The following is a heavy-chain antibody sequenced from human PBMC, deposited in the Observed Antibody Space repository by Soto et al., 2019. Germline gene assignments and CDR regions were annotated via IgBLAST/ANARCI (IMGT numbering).Heavy chain of an antibody. CDR2: IYSGGST. CDR1: GFTVSSNY. CDR3: ARGSLGSSGYYHFDY. V-gene: IGHV3-53*04. J-gene: IGHJ4*02. Sequence: GGSLRLSCAASGFTVSSNYMSWVRQAPGKGLEWVSVIYSGGSTYYADSVKGRFTISRHNSKNTLYLQMNSLRAEDTAVYYCARGSLGSSGYYHFDYWGQGTLVTVSS. D-gene: IGHD3-22*01.